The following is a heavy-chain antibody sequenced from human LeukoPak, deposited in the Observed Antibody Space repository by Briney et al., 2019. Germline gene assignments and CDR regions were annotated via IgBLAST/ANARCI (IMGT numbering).Heavy chain of an antibody. CDR3: ARGDILTGNHNDY. V-gene: IGHV1-8*01. CDR1: GYTFTSYD. J-gene: IGHJ4*02. D-gene: IGHD3-9*01. Sequence: GASVKVSCKASGYTFTSYDINWVRQPTGQGLEWMGWMNPNSGNTGYAQKFQGRVTMTRNTSISTAYMELSSLRSEDTAVYYCARGDILTGNHNDYWGQGTLVTVSS. CDR2: MNPNSGNT.